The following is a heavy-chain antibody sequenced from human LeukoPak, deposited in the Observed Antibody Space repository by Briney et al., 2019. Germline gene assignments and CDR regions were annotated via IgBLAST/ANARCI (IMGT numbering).Heavy chain of an antibody. Sequence: GASAKVSCKASGGTFSSYAISWVRQAPGQGLEWMGRIIPIFGTANYAQKFQGRVTITTDESTSTAYMELSSLRSEDTAVYYCARTQWELLNWFDPWGQGTLVTVSS. J-gene: IGHJ5*02. CDR2: IIPIFGTA. CDR1: GGTFSSYA. D-gene: IGHD1-26*01. CDR3: ARTQWELLNWFDP. V-gene: IGHV1-69*05.